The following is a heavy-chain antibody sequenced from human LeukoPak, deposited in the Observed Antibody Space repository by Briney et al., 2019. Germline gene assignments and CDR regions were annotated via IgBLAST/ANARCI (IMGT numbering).Heavy chain of an antibody. CDR1: GYTFTSYD. V-gene: IGHV1-8*03. D-gene: IGHD2/OR15-2a*01. Sequence: RGASVKVSCKASGYTFTSYDINWVRQATGQGLEWMGWMNPNSGNTGYAQKFQGRVTITRNTSISTAYMELSSLRSEDTAVYYCARDRNIDYYYYMDVWGKGTTVTVSS. CDR3: ARDRNIDYYYYMDV. CDR2: MNPNSGNT. J-gene: IGHJ6*03.